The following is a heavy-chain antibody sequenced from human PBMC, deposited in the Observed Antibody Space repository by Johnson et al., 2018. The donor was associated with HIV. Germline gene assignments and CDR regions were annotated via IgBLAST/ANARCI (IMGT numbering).Heavy chain of an antibody. D-gene: IGHD5-24*01. CDR2: ISYDGSDK. CDR1: GFTFRSYW. J-gene: IGHJ3*02. CDR3: ARGMARIAFDI. V-gene: IGHV3-30*03. Sequence: VQLVESGGGLVQPGGSLRLACAASGFTFRSYWMSWVRQAPAKGLEWVAVISYDGSDKDYADSVKGRFTISRDNSKNTLYLQMNSLRAEDTAVYYCARGMARIAFDIWGQGTMVTVSS.